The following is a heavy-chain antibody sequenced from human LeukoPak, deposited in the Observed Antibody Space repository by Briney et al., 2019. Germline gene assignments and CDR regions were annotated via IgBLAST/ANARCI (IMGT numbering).Heavy chain of an antibody. D-gene: IGHD6-13*01. J-gene: IGHJ1*01. Sequence: GSVKVSCKASGYTFTTYGISWVRQAPGQGLEWMGWISTYNGKTNSEQKFQGRVTMTPDTSTSTAYMELRSLRSDDTAVYYCARDEGYSSSWYFQHWGQGTLVTVSS. V-gene: IGHV1-18*01. CDR3: ARDEGYSSSWYFQH. CDR1: GYTFTTYG. CDR2: ISTYNGKT.